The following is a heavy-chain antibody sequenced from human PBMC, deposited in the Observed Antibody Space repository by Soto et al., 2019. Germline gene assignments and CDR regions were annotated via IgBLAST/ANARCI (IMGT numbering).Heavy chain of an antibody. CDR3: ARHGRYYDILTGYRYNWFDP. Sequence: PSETLSLTCAVSGGSISRSNWCSWVRQPPGKGLEWIGSIYYSGSTYYNPSLKSRVTISVDTSKNQFSLKLSSVTAADTAVYYCARHGRYYDILTGYRYNWFDPWGQGTLVTVS. CDR2: IYYSGST. D-gene: IGHD3-9*01. CDR1: GGSISRSNW. J-gene: IGHJ5*02. V-gene: IGHV4-39*01.